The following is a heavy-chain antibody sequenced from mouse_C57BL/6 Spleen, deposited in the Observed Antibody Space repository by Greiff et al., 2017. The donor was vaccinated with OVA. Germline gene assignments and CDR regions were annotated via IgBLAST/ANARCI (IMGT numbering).Heavy chain of an antibody. J-gene: IGHJ1*03. Sequence: EVQVVESEGGLVQPGSSMKLSCTASGFTFSDYYMAWVRQVPEKGLEWVANINYDGSSTYYLDSLKSRFIIARDNAKNILYLQMSSLKSEDTATYYCARDRDYGSSPDWYFDVWGTGTTVTVSS. CDR1: GFTFSDYY. V-gene: IGHV5-16*01. D-gene: IGHD1-1*01. CDR3: ARDRDYGSSPDWYFDV. CDR2: INYDGSST.